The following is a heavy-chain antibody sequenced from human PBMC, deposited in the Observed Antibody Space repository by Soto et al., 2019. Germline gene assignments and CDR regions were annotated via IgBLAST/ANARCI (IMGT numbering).Heavy chain of an antibody. V-gene: IGHV3-23*01. Sequence: EGRLLESGGGLVPPGWSLRLSCVASGFPFDTSAMNWVRQTPEKGLEWVSIIAGTSDAEYYAESVKVRFATSRDNSRNTLYPQMDSHRAEDTPIYYCAKYSDPDPVYNALHRWGQGTTVIVSS. CDR1: GFPFDTSA. D-gene: IGHD1-26*01. J-gene: IGHJ6*02. CDR2: IAGTSDAE. CDR3: AKYSDPDPVYNALHR.